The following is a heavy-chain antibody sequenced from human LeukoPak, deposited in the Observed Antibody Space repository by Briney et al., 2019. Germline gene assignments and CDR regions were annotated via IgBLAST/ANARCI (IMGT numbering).Heavy chain of an antibody. Sequence: PGGSLRLSCEASGFTFRTYGTTWVRQAPGKGLEWVSGITGSSTWTYYADSVRGRFTISRDNSKNTLHLQMNNLTANDTAIYYCARELVSLGTGYFDLWGRGTLVTVSS. J-gene: IGHJ2*01. CDR2: ITGSSTWT. V-gene: IGHV3-23*01. CDR1: GFTFRTYG. CDR3: ARELVSLGTGYFDL. D-gene: IGHD7-27*01.